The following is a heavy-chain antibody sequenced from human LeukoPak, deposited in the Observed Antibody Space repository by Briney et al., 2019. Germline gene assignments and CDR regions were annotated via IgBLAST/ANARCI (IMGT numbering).Heavy chain of an antibody. J-gene: IGHJ2*01. V-gene: IGHV1-2*02. D-gene: IGHD4-17*01. Sequence: GASVKVSCKASGYTFTGYYMHWVRQAPGQGLEWMGWINPNSGGTNYAQKFQGRVTMTRDASISTAYMELSRLRSDDTAVYYCARGPMTTGFTSSYWYLDLWGRGTLVTVSS. CDR1: GYTFTGYY. CDR2: INPNSGGT. CDR3: ARGPMTTGFTSSYWYLDL.